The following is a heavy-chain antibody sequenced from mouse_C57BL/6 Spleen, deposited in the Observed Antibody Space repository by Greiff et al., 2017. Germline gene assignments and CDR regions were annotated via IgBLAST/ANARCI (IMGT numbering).Heavy chain of an antibody. CDR1: GYTFTDYY. CDR2: IYPGSGNT. D-gene: IGHD1-1*01. J-gene: IGHJ4*01. CDR3: ARGDYGSTYAMDY. V-gene: IGHV1-76*01. Sequence: QVQLQQSGAELVRPGASVKLSCKASGYTFTDYYINWVKQRPGQGLEWIARIYPGSGNTYYNEKFKGKATLTAETSSSTAYMQLSSLTSEDSAVYFCARGDYGSTYAMDYWGQGTSVTVSS.